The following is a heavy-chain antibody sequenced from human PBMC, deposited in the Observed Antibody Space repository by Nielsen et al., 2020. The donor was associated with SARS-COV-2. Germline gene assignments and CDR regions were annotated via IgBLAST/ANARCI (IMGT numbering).Heavy chain of an antibody. D-gene: IGHD1-7*01. CDR2: ISWNGNSA. V-gene: IGHV3-20*03. CDR3: ARATGITGSTLDAFDI. J-gene: IGHJ3*02. Sequence: WIRQPPGKGLEWVSGISWNGNSAGYAGSVKGRFTISRDNAENSLSLQLNSLTAEDTALYYCARATGITGSTLDAFDIWGQGTMVTVSS.